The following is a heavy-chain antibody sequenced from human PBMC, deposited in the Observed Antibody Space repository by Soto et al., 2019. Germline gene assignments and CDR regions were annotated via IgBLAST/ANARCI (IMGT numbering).Heavy chain of an antibody. V-gene: IGHV3-30*18. Sequence: GVSLRLSCAGSGFTFSTYGMHWVRQAPGKGLEWVAVISYDGSNKYYADSVKGRFTISRDNSKNTLSLQMNSLRAEDTAVYYCAKASGGGSCYSCYFDYWGQGTLVTVSS. CDR2: ISYDGSNK. D-gene: IGHD2-15*01. CDR1: GFTFSTYG. J-gene: IGHJ4*02. CDR3: AKASGGGSCYSCYFDY.